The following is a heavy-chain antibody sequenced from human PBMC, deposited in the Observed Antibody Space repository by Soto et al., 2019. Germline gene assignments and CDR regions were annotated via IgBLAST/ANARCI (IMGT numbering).Heavy chain of an antibody. CDR1: GYTFTSYA. V-gene: IGHV1-3*01. Sequence: ASVKVSCKASGYTFTSYAMHWVRQAPGQRLEWMGWINAGNGNTKYSQKFQGGVTVTRDTSASTAYMELSSLRSEDTAVYYCARDTPIIVGATRNWFDPWGQGTLVTVSS. CDR2: INAGNGNT. J-gene: IGHJ5*02. D-gene: IGHD1-26*01. CDR3: ARDTPIIVGATRNWFDP.